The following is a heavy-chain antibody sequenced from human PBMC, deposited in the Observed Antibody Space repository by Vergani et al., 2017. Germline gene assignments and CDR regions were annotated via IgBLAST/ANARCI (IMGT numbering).Heavy chain of an antibody. CDR2: ISYDGSNK. Sequence: QVQLVESGGGVVQPGRSLRLSCAASGFTFSSYGMHWVRQAPGKGLEWVAVISYDGSNKYYADSVKGRFTISRDNSKNTLYLQMNSLRAEDTAVYYCAKAIGGIDDYDDYVEDFNAFDIWGQGTMVTVSS. J-gene: IGHJ3*02. CDR1: GFTFSSYG. D-gene: IGHD4-17*01. CDR3: AKAIGGIDDYDDYVEDFNAFDI. V-gene: IGHV3-30*18.